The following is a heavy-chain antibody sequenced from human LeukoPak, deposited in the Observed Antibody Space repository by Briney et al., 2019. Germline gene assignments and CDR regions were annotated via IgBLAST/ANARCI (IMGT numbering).Heavy chain of an antibody. V-gene: IGHV4-34*01. CDR2: INHSGST. CDR3: ARGPRYYAFDI. J-gene: IGHJ3*02. Sequence: SETLSLTCAVYGGSFSGYYWSWIRQPPGKGLEWIGEINHSGSTNYNPSLKSRVTISVDTSKNQFSLKLSSVTAADTAVYYCARGPRYYAFDIWGQGTMVTVCS. CDR1: GGSFSGYY. D-gene: IGHD1-14*01.